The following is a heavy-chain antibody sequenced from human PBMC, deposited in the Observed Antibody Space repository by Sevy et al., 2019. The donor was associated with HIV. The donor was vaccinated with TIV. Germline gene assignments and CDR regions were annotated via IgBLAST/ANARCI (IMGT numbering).Heavy chain of an antibody. Sequence: ASVKVSCKASGYTFTGYYMHWVRQAPGQGLEWMGWINPNSGGTNYAQKFQGRVTMTRDTSISTAYMELSRLRSDDTAGYYCASTKYYYDSSGYYYVDYWGQGTLVTVSS. CDR2: INPNSGGT. D-gene: IGHD3-22*01. CDR3: ASTKYYYDSSGYYYVDY. CDR1: GYTFTGYY. J-gene: IGHJ4*02. V-gene: IGHV1-2*02.